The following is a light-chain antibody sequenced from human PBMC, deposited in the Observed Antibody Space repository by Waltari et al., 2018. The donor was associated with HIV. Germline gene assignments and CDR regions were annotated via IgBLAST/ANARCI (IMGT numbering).Light chain of an antibody. CDR3: CSYAGSHWV. CDR1: SSDVGGYNY. V-gene: IGLV2-11*01. CDR2: DIS. J-gene: IGLJ3*02. Sequence: QSALTQPRSVSGSPGQSVTISCTGTSSDVGGYNYVSWYQQHPGKAPKLMIYDISKRPSGVPDRFSGSKADNTASLTISALQAEDEAHYYCCSYAGSHWVFGGGTKLTVL.